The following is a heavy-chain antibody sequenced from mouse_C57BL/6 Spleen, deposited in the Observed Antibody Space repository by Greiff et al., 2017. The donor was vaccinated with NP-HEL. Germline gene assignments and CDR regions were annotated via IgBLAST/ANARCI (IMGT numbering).Heavy chain of an antibody. Sequence: QVHVKQSGTELVKPGASVKLSCKASGYTFTSYWMHWVKQRPGQGLEWIGNINPSNGGTNYNEKFKSKATLTVDKSSSTAYMQLSSLTSEDSAVYYCARYYSKRGDYFDYWGQGTTLTVSS. CDR3: ARYYSKRGDYFDY. CDR1: GYTFTSYW. CDR2: INPSNGGT. J-gene: IGHJ2*01. D-gene: IGHD2-5*01. V-gene: IGHV1-53*01.